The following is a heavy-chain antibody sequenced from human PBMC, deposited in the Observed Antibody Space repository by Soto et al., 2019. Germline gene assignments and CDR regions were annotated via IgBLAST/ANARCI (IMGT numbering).Heavy chain of an antibody. Sequence: TLSLTCSVSGGSVSDKTYYWSWIRQPPGKELEWIGYIYYSGTTNYNPSLKSRVTISVDTSKNQFSLRLSSVTAADTALYYCARTTAVPNTLRSRYYFDYWGQGTLVTVSS. V-gene: IGHV4-61*01. J-gene: IGHJ4*02. CDR1: GGSVSDKTYY. D-gene: IGHD4-17*01. CDR2: IYYSGTT. CDR3: ARTTAVPNTLRSRYYFDY.